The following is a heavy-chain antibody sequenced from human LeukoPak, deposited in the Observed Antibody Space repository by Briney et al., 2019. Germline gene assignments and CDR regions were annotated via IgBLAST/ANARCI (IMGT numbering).Heavy chain of an antibody. J-gene: IGHJ4*02. CDR3: ARGGSRYDN. Sequence: GGSLRLPCAVSGFTFSSKWMRWVRQAPGKGLEWVANIKQEGSEKYYVDSVKGRFSISRDNAKNSLYLQMNRLRAEDTAVYYCARGGSRYDNWGQGTLVTVSS. CDR2: IKQEGSEK. D-gene: IGHD3-22*01. CDR1: GFTFSSKW. V-gene: IGHV3-7*01.